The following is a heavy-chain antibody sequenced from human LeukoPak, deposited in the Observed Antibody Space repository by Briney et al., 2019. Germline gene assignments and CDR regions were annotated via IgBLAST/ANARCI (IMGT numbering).Heavy chain of an antibody. J-gene: IGHJ4*02. CDR1: GFTFCSYG. CDR2: IRYDGSNK. CDR3: ANYGGVDY. Sequence: PGGSLRLSCAASGFTFCSYGMHWVRQAPGKGLEWVAFIRYDGSNKYYADSVKGRFTTSRDNSKNTLYLQMNSLRAEDTAVYYCANYGGVDYWGQGTLVTVSS. D-gene: IGHD3-10*01. V-gene: IGHV3-30*02.